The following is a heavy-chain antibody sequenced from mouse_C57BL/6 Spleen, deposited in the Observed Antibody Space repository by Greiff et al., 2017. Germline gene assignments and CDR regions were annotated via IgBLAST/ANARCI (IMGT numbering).Heavy chain of an antibody. CDR3: ASLSAWFAD. J-gene: IGHJ3*01. D-gene: IGHD3-1*01. Sequence: VQLQQSGAELVKPGASVKLSCTASGFNIKDSYMHWVKQRTEQGLEWIGRIDPEDGEPKYAPKFQGQDTIPANTSSNTASLQRSSLTSEDTAVYYCASLSAWFADWGQGTLVTVSA. V-gene: IGHV14-2*01. CDR1: GFNIKDSY. CDR2: IDPEDGEP.